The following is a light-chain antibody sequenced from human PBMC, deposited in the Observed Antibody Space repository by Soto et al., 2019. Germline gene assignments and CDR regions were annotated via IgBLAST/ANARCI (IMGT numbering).Light chain of an antibody. CDR2: EVT. Sequence: QSALAQPASVSGSPGQWITISCAGTNRDVGGYNYVSWYQQYPGKAPKLIIYEVTYRPSGVSNRFSGSKSGNTASLTISGLQAEDEADYYCSSYSSSSALDVIFGGGTKLTVL. V-gene: IGLV2-14*01. J-gene: IGLJ2*01. CDR1: NRDVGGYNY. CDR3: SSYSSSSALDVI.